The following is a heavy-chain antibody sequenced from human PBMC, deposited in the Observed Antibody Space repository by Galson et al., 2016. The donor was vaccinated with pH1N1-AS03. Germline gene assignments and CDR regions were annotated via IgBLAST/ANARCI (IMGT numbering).Heavy chain of an antibody. CDR1: GFTFRDYG. V-gene: IGHV3-33*01. D-gene: IGHD5-24*01. Sequence: SLRLSCAASGFTFRDYGFHWVRQAPGKGLEWVAVIWYDGRNKNYVDSVKGRFIVSRDNSNDTLYLQMNSLRAEDTAVYYCARDRPNYNVYLDHWGQGILVTVSS. CDR3: ARDRPNYNVYLDH. J-gene: IGHJ4*02. CDR2: IWYDGRNK.